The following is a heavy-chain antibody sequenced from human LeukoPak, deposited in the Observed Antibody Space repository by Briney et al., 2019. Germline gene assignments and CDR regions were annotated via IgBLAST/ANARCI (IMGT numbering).Heavy chain of an antibody. J-gene: IGHJ1*01. V-gene: IGHV1-69*04. CDR2: IIPILGIA. D-gene: IGHD4-17*01. Sequence: ASVKVSCKASGGTFSSYAISWVRQAPGQGLEWMGRIIPILGIANYAQKFQGRVTITADKSTSTAYMELSSLRSEDTAVYYCARVGAPGEEHLEYFQHWGQGTLVTVSS. CDR1: GGTFSSYA. CDR3: ARVGAPGEEHLEYFQH.